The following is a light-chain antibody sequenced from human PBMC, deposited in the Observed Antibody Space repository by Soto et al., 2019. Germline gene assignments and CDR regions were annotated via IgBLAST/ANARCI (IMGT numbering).Light chain of an antibody. CDR1: QSVSSNY. CDR2: GAS. CDR3: QQYGSSRWT. Sequence: ENVLTQSPGTLSLSPGERATLSCRASQSVSSNYVAWYQQKPGQAPRLLVYGASSRATGIPDRFSGSGSGTDFTLTISRLGPEDFAVYYCQQYGSSRWTFGQGTKVDIK. J-gene: IGKJ1*01. V-gene: IGKV3-20*01.